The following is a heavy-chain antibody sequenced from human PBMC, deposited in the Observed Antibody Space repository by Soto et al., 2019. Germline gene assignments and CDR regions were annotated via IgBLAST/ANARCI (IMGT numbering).Heavy chain of an antibody. Sequence: SETLSLTCTVSGGSISSYCCSWIRQPPGKGLEWIGYIYYSGSTNYNPSLKSRVTISVDTSKNQFSLKLSSVTAADTAVYYCAREDIVVVVAATSHQYYYYGMDVWGQGTTVTVSS. CDR2: IYYSGST. CDR1: GGSISSYC. V-gene: IGHV4-59*01. J-gene: IGHJ6*02. CDR3: AREDIVVVVAATSHQYYYYGMDV. D-gene: IGHD2-15*01.